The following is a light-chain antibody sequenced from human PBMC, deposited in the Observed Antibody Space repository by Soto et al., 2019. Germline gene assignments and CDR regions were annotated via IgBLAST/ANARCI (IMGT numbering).Light chain of an antibody. J-gene: IGKJ2*01. V-gene: IGKV3-15*01. CDR1: QSVSSL. CDR3: QQYNIWPYT. CDR2: DTS. Sequence: IVLTQSPATLSVSPGERATLSCRASQSVSSLLAWYQQKPRQAPRLLIYDTSTRATGIPARFGGSGSGTDFTLTISSLQSEDFAIYYCQQYNIWPYTFGQGTKVDIK.